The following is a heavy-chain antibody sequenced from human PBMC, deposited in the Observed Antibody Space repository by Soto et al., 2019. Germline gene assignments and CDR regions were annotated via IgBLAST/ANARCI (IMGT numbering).Heavy chain of an antibody. Sequence: ASVNASCKPSGYTFTSYAMHCVRQPPEQRIERVGWVKAGNGNAGYSQEFQGRVTITWDTSASTASMELSSLRSEDTAVYYCASSIAARFGAFDIWGRGTRVTVSS. D-gene: IGHD6-25*01. J-gene: IGHJ3*02. V-gene: IGHV1-3*01. CDR1: GYTFTSYA. CDR2: VKAGNGNA. CDR3: ASSIAARFGAFDI.